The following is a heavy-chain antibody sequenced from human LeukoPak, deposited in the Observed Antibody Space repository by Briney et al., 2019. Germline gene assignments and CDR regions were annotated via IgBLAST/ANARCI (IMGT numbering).Heavy chain of an antibody. CDR1: GFTVSSNY. CDR3: ARRPSGRDYYYGMDV. Sequence: GGSLSLSCAASGFTVSSNYMSWVRQAPGKGLEWVSVIYSGGITYYADSVKGRFTISRENSKNTLYLQMNSLRAEDTAVYYCARRPSGRDYYYGMDVWGQAPTVTVSS. V-gene: IGHV3-53*01. D-gene: IGHD3-10*01. J-gene: IGHJ6*02. CDR2: IYSGGIT.